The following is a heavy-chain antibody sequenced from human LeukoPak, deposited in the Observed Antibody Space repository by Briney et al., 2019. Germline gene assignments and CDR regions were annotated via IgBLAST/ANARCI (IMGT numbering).Heavy chain of an antibody. CDR1: GFTFSSYA. D-gene: IGHD6-13*01. CDR2: ISYDGSNK. Sequence: PGRSLRLSCAASGFTFSSYAMHWVRQAPGKGLEWVAVISYDGSNKYYADSVKGRFTISRDNSKNTLYLQMNSLRAEDTAVYYCARDHVVAAAGTFDYWGQGTLVTVSS. J-gene: IGHJ4*02. V-gene: IGHV3-30-3*01. CDR3: ARDHVVAAAGTFDY.